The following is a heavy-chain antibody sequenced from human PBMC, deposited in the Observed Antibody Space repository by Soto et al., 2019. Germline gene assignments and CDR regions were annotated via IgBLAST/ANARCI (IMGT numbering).Heavy chain of an antibody. CDR1: GFTFSSYG. CDR3: AGALRGCDY. V-gene: IGHV3-33*01. CDR2: IWYDGSNK. J-gene: IGHJ4*02. Sequence: QVQLVQSGAEVKKPGRSLRLSCAASGFTFSSYGMHWVRQAPGKGLEWVAVIWYDGSNKYYADSVKGRFTISRDNSKNTLYLQMNSLRAEDTAVYYCAGALRGCDYWGQGTLVTVSS.